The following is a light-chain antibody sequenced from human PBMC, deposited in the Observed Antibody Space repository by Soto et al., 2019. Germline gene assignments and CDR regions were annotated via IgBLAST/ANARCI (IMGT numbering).Light chain of an antibody. J-gene: IGKJ1*01. CDR3: QQYNNWPEA. CDR2: DAS. V-gene: IGKV3-15*01. CDR1: QSVSSN. Sequence: EIVMTQSPATLSVSPGERATLSCRASQSVSSNLAWYQQKVGQAPRVLIYDASTRATGIPGRFSGSGSGTEFTLTLSSLQSEDCAVYYCQQYNNWPEAFGQGTKVEIK.